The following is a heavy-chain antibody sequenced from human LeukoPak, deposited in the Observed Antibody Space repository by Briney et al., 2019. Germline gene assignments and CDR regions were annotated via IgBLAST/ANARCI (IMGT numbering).Heavy chain of an antibody. V-gene: IGHV1-2*06. Sequence: ASVKVSCKASGYTFTGYYMHWVRQAPRQGLEWMGRINPNSGGTNYAQKFQGRVTMTRDTSISTAYMELSRLRSDDTAVYYCASAKYYDSSGYLAGCFDYWGQGTLVTVSS. J-gene: IGHJ4*02. CDR3: ASAKYYDSSGYLAGCFDY. D-gene: IGHD3-22*01. CDR2: INPNSGGT. CDR1: GYTFTGYY.